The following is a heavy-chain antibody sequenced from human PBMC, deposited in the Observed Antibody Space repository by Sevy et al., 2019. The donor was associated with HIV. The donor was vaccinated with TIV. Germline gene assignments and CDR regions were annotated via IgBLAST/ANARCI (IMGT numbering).Heavy chain of an antibody. CDR3: ATLYTYYDFWSGSTLYGMDV. CDR2: INPNSGGT. D-gene: IGHD3-3*01. Sequence: ASVKVSCKASGYTFTGYYMHWVRQAPGQGLEWMGWINPNSGGTNYAQKFQGRVTMTRETSISTAYMGLSRLRSDDTAVYYCATLYTYYDFWSGSTLYGMDVWGQGTTVTVSS. J-gene: IGHJ6*02. V-gene: IGHV1-2*02. CDR1: GYTFTGYY.